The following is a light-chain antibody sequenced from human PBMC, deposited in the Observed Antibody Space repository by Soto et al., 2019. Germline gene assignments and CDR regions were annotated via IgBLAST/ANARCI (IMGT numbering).Light chain of an antibody. CDR1: QGISNY. CDR3: QKYNSAPLT. CDR2: GAS. Sequence: DIQMTQSPSSLSASVGDRVTITCRASQGISNYLAWYQQKPGKAPELLIYGASTLQSGVPSRFSGSGSGTDFTLTITSLQPEDVAIYYCQKYNSAPLTFGQGTRLEIK. V-gene: IGKV1-27*01. J-gene: IGKJ5*01.